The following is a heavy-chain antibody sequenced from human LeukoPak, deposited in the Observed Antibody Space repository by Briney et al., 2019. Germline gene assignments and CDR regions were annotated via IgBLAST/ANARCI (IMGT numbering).Heavy chain of an antibody. D-gene: IGHD2-21*02. V-gene: IGHV1-2*02. Sequence: GASVKVSCKASGYTFTGYYMHWVRQAPGQGLEWMGWINPNSGGTNYAQKFQGRVTMTRDTSISTAYMELSRLRSDDTAVYYCARDGIGGDVVVTAIFDYWGQGTLVTVSS. CDR3: ARDGIGGDVVVTAIFDY. CDR2: INPNSGGT. J-gene: IGHJ4*02. CDR1: GYTFTGYY.